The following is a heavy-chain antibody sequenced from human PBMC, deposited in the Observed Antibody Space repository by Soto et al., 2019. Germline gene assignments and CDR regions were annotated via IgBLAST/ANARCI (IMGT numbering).Heavy chain of an antibody. Sequence: QVQLVESGGGVVQPGRSLRLSCAASGFTFSSYGMHWVRQAPGKGLEWVAVISYDGSNKYYADSVKGRFTISRDNSKNTLYLQMNSLRAEDTAVYYCAKDANYDYVWGSYRYMGKLDYWGQGTLVTVSS. CDR1: GFTFSSYG. CDR2: ISYDGSNK. CDR3: AKDANYDYVWGSYRYMGKLDY. D-gene: IGHD3-16*02. J-gene: IGHJ4*02. V-gene: IGHV3-30*18.